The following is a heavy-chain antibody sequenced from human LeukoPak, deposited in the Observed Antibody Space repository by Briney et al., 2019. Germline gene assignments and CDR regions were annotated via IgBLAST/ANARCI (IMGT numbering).Heavy chain of an antibody. CDR2: IRHDGSNK. CDR3: AKDSQYYNSGSFDY. V-gene: IGHV3-30*02. CDR1: GFAFSSYG. J-gene: IGHJ4*02. D-gene: IGHD3-10*01. Sequence: GGSLRLSCAASGFAFSSYGMHGVRQAPGKGLEWVVFIRHDGSNKYYADSVKGRFTISRDYSKKTSYLQMDSLRAEDTAVYYCAKDSQYYNSGSFDYWGQGTLVTVSS.